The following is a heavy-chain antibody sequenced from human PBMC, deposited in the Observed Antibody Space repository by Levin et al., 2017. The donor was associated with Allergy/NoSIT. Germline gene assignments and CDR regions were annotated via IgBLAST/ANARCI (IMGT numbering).Heavy chain of an antibody. J-gene: IGHJ4*02. CDR3: ARHGGYLGY. D-gene: IGHD4-17*01. V-gene: IGHV3-23*01. CDR1: GFTFSSYG. CDR2: ISGIGDTT. Sequence: PGGSLRLSCTASGFTFSSYGMSWARQAPGKGLEWVSAISGIGDTTYYADSVKGRFTISRDNSKNTVYLQMNSLRAEDTAVYYCARHGGYLGYWGQGTLVTVSS.